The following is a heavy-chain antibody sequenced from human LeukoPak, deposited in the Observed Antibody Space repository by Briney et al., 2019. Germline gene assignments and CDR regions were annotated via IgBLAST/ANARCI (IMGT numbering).Heavy chain of an antibody. CDR3: ARDPGAAGYDY. V-gene: IGHV4-59*01. Sequence: PSETLSLTCTVSGGSISSYYWSWIRQPPGKGLEWIGYIYYSGSTNYNPSLKSQVTISVDTSKNQFSLKLSSVTAADTAVYYCARDPGAAGYDYWGQGTLVTVSS. CDR1: GGSISSYY. J-gene: IGHJ4*02. D-gene: IGHD6-25*01. CDR2: IYYSGST.